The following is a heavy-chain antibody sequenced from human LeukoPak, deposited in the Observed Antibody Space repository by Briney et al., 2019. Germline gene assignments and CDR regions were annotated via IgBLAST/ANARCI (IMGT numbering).Heavy chain of an antibody. D-gene: IGHD2-2*01. CDR2: IKQDESER. CDR1: GFSFSNYW. V-gene: IGHV3-7*01. J-gene: IGHJ4*02. Sequence: GGSLRLSRATSGFSFSNYWMSWVRQAPGKGLEWVASIKQDESERYYVDSVKGRFTISRDSAKDSLYLQMNNLRAEDTAVYYCARAMDSSSSRYQAFEYWGQGTPVTVSS. CDR3: ARAMDSSSSRYQAFEY.